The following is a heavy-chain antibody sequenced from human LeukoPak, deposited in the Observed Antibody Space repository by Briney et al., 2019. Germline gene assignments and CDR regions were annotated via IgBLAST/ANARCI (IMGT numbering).Heavy chain of an antibody. D-gene: IGHD2-2*01. CDR3: ARDCSSTRCHYPVFDN. CDR2: IHPSGGNN. Sequence: AASVTVSCKASGYTFTSNYMHWVRQAPGQGLEWMGIIHPSGGNNNYAQKLQGRVAMTRDTSTSTVYMELSSLRSEDTAIYYCARDCSSTRCHYPVFDNWGQGTLVTVSS. J-gene: IGHJ4*02. CDR1: GYTFTSNY. V-gene: IGHV1-46*04.